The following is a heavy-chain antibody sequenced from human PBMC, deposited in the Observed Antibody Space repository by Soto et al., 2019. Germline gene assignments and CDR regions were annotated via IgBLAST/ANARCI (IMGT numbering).Heavy chain of an antibody. Sequence: GASVKVSCKASGGTFSSYAISWVRQAPGQGLEWMGGIIPIFGTANYAQKFQGRVTITADESTSTAYMELSSLRSEDTAVYYCARLAVDTAMVHSGWYLDYWGQGTLVTVSS. D-gene: IGHD5-18*01. J-gene: IGHJ4*02. CDR3: ARLAVDTAMVHSGWYLDY. V-gene: IGHV1-69*13. CDR2: IIPIFGTA. CDR1: GGTFSSYA.